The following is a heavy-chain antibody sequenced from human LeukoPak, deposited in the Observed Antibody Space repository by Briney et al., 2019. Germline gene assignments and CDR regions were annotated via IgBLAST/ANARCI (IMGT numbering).Heavy chain of an antibody. J-gene: IGHJ4*02. Sequence: GGSLRLSCVASGFTFSNYWMHWVRQAPEKGLMWVSKINSDGSGPDYADSVKGRFTISRDKAKNTLYLQMNSLRAEDTAVYYCARDVYGLGDYWGQGTLVTVSS. D-gene: IGHD1-14*01. V-gene: IGHV3-74*01. CDR1: GFTFSNYW. CDR2: INSDGSGP. CDR3: ARDVYGLGDY.